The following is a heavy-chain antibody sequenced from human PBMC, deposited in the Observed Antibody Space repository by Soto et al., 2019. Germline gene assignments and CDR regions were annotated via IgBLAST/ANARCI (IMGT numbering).Heavy chain of an antibody. CDR1: GFTFSSYA. Sequence: HPGGSLRLSCAASGFTFSSYAMSWVRQAPGKGLKWVSAISGSGGSTYYADYVKGRFTISRDNSKNTLYLQMNSLRAEVTAVYYRAKATRGYCTNGVCYTFDYWGQGT. J-gene: IGHJ4*02. D-gene: IGHD2-8*01. CDR2: ISGSGGST. V-gene: IGHV3-23*01. CDR3: AKATRGYCTNGVCYTFDY.